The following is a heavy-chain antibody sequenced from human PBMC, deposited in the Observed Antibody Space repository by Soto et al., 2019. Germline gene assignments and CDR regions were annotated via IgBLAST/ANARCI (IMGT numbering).Heavy chain of an antibody. D-gene: IGHD2-2*01. V-gene: IGHV3-30-3*01. CDR2: ISYDGSNK. Sequence: PGGSPRLSCAASGFTFSSYAMHWVRQAPGKGLEWVAVISYDGSNKYYADSVKGRFTISRDNSKNTLYLQMNSLRAEDTAVYYCARDFRRPIVLVPAAMPGNWFDPWGQGTLVTVSS. J-gene: IGHJ5*02. CDR1: GFTFSSYA. CDR3: ARDFRRPIVLVPAAMPGNWFDP.